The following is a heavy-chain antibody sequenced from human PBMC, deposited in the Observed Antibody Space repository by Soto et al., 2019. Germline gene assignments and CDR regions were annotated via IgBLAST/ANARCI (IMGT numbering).Heavy chain of an antibody. D-gene: IGHD2-2*01. J-gene: IGHJ5*02. V-gene: IGHV1-69*13. CDR1: GGTFSSYA. CDR2: IIPIFGTA. Sequence: ASVKVSCKASGGTFSSYAISWVRQAPGQGLEWMGGIIPIFGTANYAQKFQGRVTITADESTSTAYMELSSLRSEDTAVYYCARGETVNALRVVVAADMYSFWCDRWGKGKLVPVSP. CDR3: ARGETVNALRVVVAADMYSFWCDR.